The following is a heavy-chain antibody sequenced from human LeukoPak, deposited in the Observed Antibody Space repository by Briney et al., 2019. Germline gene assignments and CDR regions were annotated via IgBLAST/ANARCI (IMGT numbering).Heavy chain of an antibody. CDR1: GYSISSGYY. CDR3: ARDRFGE. Sequence: SETLSLTCTVSGYSISSGYYWGWIRQPPGKGLEWIGSIYHSGSTYYNPSLKSRVTISVDTSKNQFSLKLSSVTAADTAVYYCARDRFGEWGQGTPVTVSS. CDR2: IYHSGST. J-gene: IGHJ4*02. V-gene: IGHV4-38-2*02. D-gene: IGHD2-21*01.